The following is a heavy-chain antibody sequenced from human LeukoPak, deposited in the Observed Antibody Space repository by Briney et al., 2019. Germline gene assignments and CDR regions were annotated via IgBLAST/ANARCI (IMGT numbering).Heavy chain of an antibody. CDR1: GLTSSSYA. CDR3: AKLQLGYCSGGSCYFVY. J-gene: IGHJ4*02. V-gene: IGHV3-23*01. Sequence: GGSLRLSCAASGLTSSSYAMSWVRQAPGKGLEWVSAISGSGGSTYYADSVKGRFTISRDNSKNTLYLQMNSLRAEDTAVYYCAKLQLGYCSGGSCYFVYWGQGTLVTVSS. CDR2: ISGSGGST. D-gene: IGHD2-15*01.